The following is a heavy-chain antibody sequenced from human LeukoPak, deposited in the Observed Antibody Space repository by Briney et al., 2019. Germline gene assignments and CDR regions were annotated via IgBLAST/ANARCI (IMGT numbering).Heavy chain of an antibody. D-gene: IGHD4-17*01. CDR3: AREDYGDYGMDV. Sequence: PGRSLRLSCAASGFTFSSYGMHWVRQAPGKGLAWVAVIWYDGSNKYYADSVKGRFTISRDNSKNTLYLQMNSLRAEDTAVYYCAREDYGDYGMDVWGQGTTVTVSS. CDR1: GFTFSSYG. V-gene: IGHV3-33*01. CDR2: IWYDGSNK. J-gene: IGHJ6*02.